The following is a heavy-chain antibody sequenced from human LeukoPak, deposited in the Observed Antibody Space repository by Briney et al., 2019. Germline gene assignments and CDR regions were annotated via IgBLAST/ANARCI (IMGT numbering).Heavy chain of an antibody. Sequence: SETLSLTCTVSGGSISGSTYYWGWIRQSPGKGLEWIGSIYYSGSTYYNPSLKSRVTISVDTSKNQFSLKLNSVTAADTAVYSCARRAGAYSHPYDYWGQGTLVTVSS. V-gene: IGHV4-39*07. CDR1: GGSISGSTYY. J-gene: IGHJ4*02. D-gene: IGHD4/OR15-4a*01. CDR3: ARRAGAYSHPYDY. CDR2: IYYSGST.